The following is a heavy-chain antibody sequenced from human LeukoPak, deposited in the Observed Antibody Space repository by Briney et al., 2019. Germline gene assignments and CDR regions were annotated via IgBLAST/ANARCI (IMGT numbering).Heavy chain of an antibody. V-gene: IGHV4-34*01. CDR3: ARGAFYYGSGSYYTFAKLGRDH. D-gene: IGHD3-10*01. J-gene: IGHJ4*02. Sequence: PSETLSLTCAVYGGSFSGYYWSWIRQPPGKGLEWIGEINHSGSTDYNPSLKSRVTISVDTSQNQFSLKLSSVTAADTAVYYCARGAFYYGSGSYYTFAKLGRDHWGQGTLVTVSS. CDR1: GGSFSGYY. CDR2: INHSGST.